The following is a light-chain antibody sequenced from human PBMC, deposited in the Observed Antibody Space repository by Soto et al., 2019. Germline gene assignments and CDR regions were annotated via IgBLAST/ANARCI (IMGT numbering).Light chain of an antibody. CDR3: SSYTSSSTRV. V-gene: IGLV2-14*03. J-gene: IGLJ1*01. CDR2: EVR. CDR1: SSDVGAYDF. Sequence: QSVLTQPASKSGSPGQSITISCTGTSSDVGAYDFVSWYQQHPDKAPKLMIYEVRNRPSGVSNRFSGSKSVNTATLTISGLQAEDEADYYCSSYTSSSTRVFGTGTKVTVL.